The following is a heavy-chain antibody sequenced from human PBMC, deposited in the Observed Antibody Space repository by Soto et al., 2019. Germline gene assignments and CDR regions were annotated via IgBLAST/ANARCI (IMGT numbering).Heavy chain of an antibody. CDR2: IYPGDSDA. CDR1: EYTFANYW. CDR3: AGFYGDTYVHGPVDI. J-gene: IGHJ3*02. Sequence: EVQLVQSGAEVKKPGESLKISCQGSEYTFANYWIGWVRQMPGKGLEWMGIIYPGDSDATYSPSFQGQVTISGDKSISTAYLQWRNLKASDTAMFCCAGFYGDTYVHGPVDIWGQGTMVTVSS. D-gene: IGHD4-17*01. V-gene: IGHV5-51*01.